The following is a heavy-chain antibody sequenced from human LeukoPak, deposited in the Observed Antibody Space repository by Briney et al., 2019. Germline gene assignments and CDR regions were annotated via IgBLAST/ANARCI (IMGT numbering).Heavy chain of an antibody. Sequence: GGSLRLSCVDSGFILRRHWMYWVRQAPGKGLEWVANINQDGSEIYYADSVRGRFTISRDNAKNSLYLQMNSLKLEDTALYYCVKDRDFWSGLDVWGQGTMVTVS. J-gene: IGHJ6*02. CDR2: INQDGSEI. CDR1: GFILRRHW. CDR3: VKDRDFWSGLDV. D-gene: IGHD3-3*01. V-gene: IGHV3-7*03.